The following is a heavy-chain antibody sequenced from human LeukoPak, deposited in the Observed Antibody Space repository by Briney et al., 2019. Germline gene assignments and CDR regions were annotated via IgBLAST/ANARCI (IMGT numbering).Heavy chain of an antibody. D-gene: IGHD3-10*01. CDR2: INAGNGNT. CDR3: ARDMGSGSYWYYFDY. Sequence: ASVKVSCKASGYTFTSYAMRWVRQAPGQRLEWMGWINAGNGNTKYSQKFQGRVTITRDTSASTAYMELSSLRSEDTAVYYCARDMGSGSYWYYFDYWGQGTLVTVSS. V-gene: IGHV1-3*01. CDR1: GYTFTSYA. J-gene: IGHJ4*02.